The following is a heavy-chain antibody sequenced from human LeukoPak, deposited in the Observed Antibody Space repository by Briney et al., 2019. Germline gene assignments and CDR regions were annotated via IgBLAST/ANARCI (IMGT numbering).Heavy chain of an antibody. V-gene: IGHV4-31*03. J-gene: IGHJ4*02. D-gene: IGHD6-13*01. CDR1: GGSINNGGYY. Sequence: SETLSLTCTVSGGSINNGGYYWSWIRQHPGKGLEWIGYIYYSGSSYYNPSLRSRVTISVDTSKNHFSLKLSSVTAADTAVYYCARAASYSSSWLDYWGQGTLVTVSS. CDR3: ARAASYSSSWLDY. CDR2: IYYSGSS.